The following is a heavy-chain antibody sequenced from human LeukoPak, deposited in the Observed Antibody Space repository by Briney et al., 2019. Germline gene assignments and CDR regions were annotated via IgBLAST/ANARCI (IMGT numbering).Heavy chain of an antibody. J-gene: IGHJ4*02. CDR1: GFTVSSNY. CDR2: IYSGGST. Sequence: GGSLRLSCAASGFTVSSNYMSWVRQAPGKGLEWVSVIYSGGSTYYADSVKGRFTISRDNSKNTLYLQMNSLRAGDTAVYYCARELWFGESIGFDYWGQGTLVTVSS. V-gene: IGHV3-53*01. D-gene: IGHD3-10*01. CDR3: ARELWFGESIGFDY.